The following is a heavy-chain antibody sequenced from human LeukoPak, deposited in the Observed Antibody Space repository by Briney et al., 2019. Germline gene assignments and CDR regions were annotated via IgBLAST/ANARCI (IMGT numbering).Heavy chain of an antibody. CDR2: ISASGIGT. V-gene: IGHV3-23*01. J-gene: IGHJ4*02. CDR3: AEMPDTEVAGTWGYYLDH. D-gene: IGHD6-13*01. Sequence: PGGSLRLSCVASGFTLNTNAVSWVRQTPGKGLEWVSGISASGIGTHYADSVKGRFAISRDISNNTVFLQLNNLRPEDTAVYYCAEMPDTEVAGTWGYYLDHWGQGTRVAVSA. CDR1: GFTLNTNA.